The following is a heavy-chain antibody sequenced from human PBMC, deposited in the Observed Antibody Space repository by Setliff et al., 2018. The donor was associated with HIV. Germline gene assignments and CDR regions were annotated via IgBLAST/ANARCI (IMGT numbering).Heavy chain of an antibody. CDR3: ARYYGSGSYYP. V-gene: IGHV4-34*01. J-gene: IGHJ5*02. CDR1: GGSFSGYY. D-gene: IGHD3-10*01. Sequence: KSSETLSLTCAVYGGSFSGYYWSWIRQPPGKGLEWIGEINHSGSTNYNPSLKSRVTISVDTSKNQFSLKLSSVTAADTAVYYCARYYGSGSYYPWGQGTLVTVSS. CDR2: INHSGST.